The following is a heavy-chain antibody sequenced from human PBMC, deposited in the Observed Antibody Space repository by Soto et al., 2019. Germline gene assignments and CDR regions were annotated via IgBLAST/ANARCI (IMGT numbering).Heavy chain of an antibody. J-gene: IGHJ4*02. CDR2: IGASGDIT. Sequence: LXLCCAASVFSFTNFSMSWVRHAPGKGLEWVAGIGASGDITWYADSVKGRLSISRDNSKNTLYLQLNSLRFEDTAVYYCAKDDFTDRGDDYFDYWGPGTLVTVSS. CDR3: AKDDFTDRGDDYFDY. V-gene: IGHV3-23*01. D-gene: IGHD2-21*02. CDR1: VFSFTNFS.